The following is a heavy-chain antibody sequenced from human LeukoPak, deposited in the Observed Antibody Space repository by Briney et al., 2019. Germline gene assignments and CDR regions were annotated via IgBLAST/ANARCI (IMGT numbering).Heavy chain of an antibody. CDR3: ARDRSIYGGEFQY. CDR1: GDPLERLNYP. D-gene: IGHD3-10*01. CDR2: IPTSGVT. V-gene: IGHV4-61*02. J-gene: IGHJ4*02. Sequence: SETLSLTCTVSGDPLERLNYPGNRARPPAGRGLEWIGRIPTSGVTSYSPSLESRVTVSLDMSKKQFSLRLTSVTAADTAVYYCARDRSIYGGEFQYWGQGTLATVSS.